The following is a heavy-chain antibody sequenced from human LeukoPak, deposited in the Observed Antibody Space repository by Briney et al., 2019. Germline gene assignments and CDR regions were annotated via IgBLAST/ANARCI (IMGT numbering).Heavy chain of an antibody. Sequence: SETLSLTCTVSGGSISSYYWSWIRQPPGKGLEWIGYIYYSGSTNYNPSLKSRVTISVATSTNQFSLKLTSVTAADTAVYYCARLGTRRILDYWGQGTLVTVSS. V-gene: IGHV4-59*08. CDR1: GGSISSYY. CDR3: ARLGTRRILDY. D-gene: IGHD2-15*01. CDR2: IYYSGST. J-gene: IGHJ4*02.